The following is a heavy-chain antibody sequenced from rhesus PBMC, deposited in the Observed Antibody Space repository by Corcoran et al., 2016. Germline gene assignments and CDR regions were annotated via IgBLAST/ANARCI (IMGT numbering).Heavy chain of an antibody. CDR1: GVSFSIYW. CDR3: LRGPYTSPFDY. CDR2: ISGNSSSA. D-gene: IGHD6-13*01. V-gene: IGHV4-80*01. Sequence: QVQLQESGPGLVKPSETLSLTCAVSGVSFSIYWWTWIRQPPGKGLEWIGDISGNSSSAHYYPSLKSRVTISKDASKNQFSLRLTSVTAADTAVYYCLRGPYTSPFDYWGQGVLVTVSS. J-gene: IGHJ4*01.